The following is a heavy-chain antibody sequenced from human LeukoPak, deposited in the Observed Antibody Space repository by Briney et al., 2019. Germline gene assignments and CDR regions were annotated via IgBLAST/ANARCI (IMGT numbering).Heavy chain of an antibody. CDR1: GFVFEEST. V-gene: IGHV3-43*01. J-gene: IGHJ4*02. CDR3: ATGDEDSPMNFYR. D-gene: IGHD5-18*01. Sequence: PGGSLRLTCAASGFVFEESTMHWVRQAPGKGLEWVSLINWDGGTTHYAGSVKRRFTIPRDDSKHSLYLQLNSLTSDDNALYYCATGDEDSPMNFYRWGQGTLVTVSS. CDR2: INWDGGTT.